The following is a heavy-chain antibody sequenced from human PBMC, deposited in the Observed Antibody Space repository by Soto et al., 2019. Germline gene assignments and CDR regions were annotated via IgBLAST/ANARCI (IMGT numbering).Heavy chain of an antibody. CDR1: GFTFSSYA. V-gene: IGHV3-30-3*01. Sequence: QVQLVESGGGVVQPGRSLRLSCAASGFTFSSYAMHWVRQAPGKGLEWVAVISYDGSNKYYADSVKGRFTISRDNSKNTLYLQMNSLRAEDTAVYYCARDPLRFLEWLLLPSWFDPWGQGTLVTVSS. CDR2: ISYDGSNK. J-gene: IGHJ5*02. CDR3: ARDPLRFLEWLLLPSWFDP. D-gene: IGHD3-3*01.